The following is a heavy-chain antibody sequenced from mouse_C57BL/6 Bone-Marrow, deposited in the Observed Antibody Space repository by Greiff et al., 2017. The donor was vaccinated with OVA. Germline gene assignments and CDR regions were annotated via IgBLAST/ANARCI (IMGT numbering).Heavy chain of an antibody. CDR3: ARFWFVGSHWYFDV. CDR1: GYTFTSYW. D-gene: IGHD1-1*01. J-gene: IGHJ1*03. CDR2: IYPGSGST. V-gene: IGHV1-55*01. Sequence: QVQLQQPGAELVKPGASVKMSCKASGYTFTSYWITWVKQRPGQGLEWIGDIYPGSGSTNYNEKFKSKATLTVDTSSSTAYMQLSSLTSEDSAVYYCARFWFVGSHWYFDVWGTGTTVTVSS.